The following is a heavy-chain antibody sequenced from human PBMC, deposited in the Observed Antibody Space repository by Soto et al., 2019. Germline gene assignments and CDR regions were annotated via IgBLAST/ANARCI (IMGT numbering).Heavy chain of an antibody. V-gene: IGHV3-30*18. CDR2: ISYDGSNK. D-gene: IGHD6-13*01. CDR3: AKGLKGGIAAAGAIDY. J-gene: IGHJ4*02. Sequence: QVQLVESGGGVVQPGRSLRLSCAASGFTFSSYGMHWVRQAPGKGLEWVAVISYDGSNKYYADSVKGRFTISRDNSKNPLYLQMNSRRAEDTAVYYCAKGLKGGIAAAGAIDYWGQGTLVTVSS. CDR1: GFTFSSYG.